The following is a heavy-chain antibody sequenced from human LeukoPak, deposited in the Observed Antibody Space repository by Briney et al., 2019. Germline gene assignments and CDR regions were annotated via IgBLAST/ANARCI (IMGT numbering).Heavy chain of an antibody. V-gene: IGHV4-31*03. CDR2: IYYSGST. Sequence: SQTLSLTCTVSGGSISSGAYYWSWIRQHPGKGLEWIGHIYYSGSTYYNPSLKSRLTISVDTSKNQYSLKLSFVTAADTAVYYCASGLRIAATGRDYYFDYWGQGTLVTVSS. CDR1: GGSISSGAYY. CDR3: ASGLRIAATGRDYYFDY. D-gene: IGHD6-13*01. J-gene: IGHJ4*02.